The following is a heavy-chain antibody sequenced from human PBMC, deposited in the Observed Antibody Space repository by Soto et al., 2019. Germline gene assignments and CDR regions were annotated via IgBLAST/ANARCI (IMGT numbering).Heavy chain of an antibody. V-gene: IGHV1-2*02. CDR3: ARVRRSPYAMDV. J-gene: IGHJ6*02. D-gene: IGHD2-2*01. CDR2: INPISGDT. Sequence: SVKVSCKASGYTFTGHYIRWVRQAPGQGLEWMGWINPISGDTEYAQKFQGRVTMTRDTSISTAYMDLRSLISDDTAVYYCARVRRSPYAMDVWG. CDR1: GYTFTGHY.